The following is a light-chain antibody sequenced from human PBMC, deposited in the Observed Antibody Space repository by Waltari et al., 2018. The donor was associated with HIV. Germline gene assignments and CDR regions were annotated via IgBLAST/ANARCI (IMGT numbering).Light chain of an antibody. CDR2: DNS. CDR3: GTWDRTLGGGV. Sequence: QSVLTQPPSVSAAPGQKVTISCPRSSSNLGNDHVSAYQHVPGSAPRLLIYDNSKRPSGIPDRFSGSESGTSATLTITGLQTGDEADYYCGTWDRTLGGGVFGGGTKLTVL. V-gene: IGLV1-51*01. CDR1: SSNLGNDH. J-gene: IGLJ3*02.